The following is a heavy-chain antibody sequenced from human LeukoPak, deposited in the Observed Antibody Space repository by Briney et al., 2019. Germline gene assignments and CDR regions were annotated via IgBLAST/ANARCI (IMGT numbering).Heavy chain of an antibody. CDR3: ATLPRIAAPN. CDR1: GGSFSGYY. V-gene: IGHV4-34*01. J-gene: IGHJ4*02. D-gene: IGHD6-13*01. CDR2: INHSGST. Sequence: SETLSLTCAVYGGSFSGYYWSWIRQPPGKGLEWIGEINHSGSTNYNPSLKSRVTISVDTSKSQFSLKLSSVTAADTAVYYCATLPRIAAPNWGQGTLVTVSS.